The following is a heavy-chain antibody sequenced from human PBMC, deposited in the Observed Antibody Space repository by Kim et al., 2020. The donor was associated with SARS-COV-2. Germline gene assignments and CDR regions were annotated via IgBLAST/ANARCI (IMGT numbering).Heavy chain of an antibody. Sequence: SETLSLTCSVSGGAIRGYYWAWIRQPPGKRLEWIGCVYHTGSTNYNPSLRGRVTISLDTSKRQVSLTLTSVIAADTAVYYCASTGVGAVGWFDPWGQGTLVSVSS. CDR2: VYHTGST. D-gene: IGHD1-26*01. J-gene: IGHJ5*02. V-gene: IGHV4-59*01. CDR3: ASTGVGAVGWFDP. CDR1: GGAIRGYY.